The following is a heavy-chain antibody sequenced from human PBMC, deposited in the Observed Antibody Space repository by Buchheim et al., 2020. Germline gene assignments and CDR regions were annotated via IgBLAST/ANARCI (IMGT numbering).Heavy chain of an antibody. V-gene: IGHV4-61*02. CDR1: GGSISSGSYY. Sequence: QVQLQESGPGLVKPSQTLSLTCTVSGGSISSGSYYWSWIRQPAGKGLEWIGRIYTSGSTNYNPSLKSRVTISVDTSTNQFSLKLSSVTAADTAVYYCARFRYGSGSYYNDYWGQGTL. CDR3: ARFRYGSGSYYNDY. CDR2: IYTSGST. D-gene: IGHD3-10*01. J-gene: IGHJ4*02.